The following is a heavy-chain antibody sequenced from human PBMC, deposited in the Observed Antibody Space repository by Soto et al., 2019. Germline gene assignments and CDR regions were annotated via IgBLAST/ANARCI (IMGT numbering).Heavy chain of an antibody. V-gene: IGHV4-39*01. Sequence: QLQLQESGPGLVKPSETLSLTCTVSGGSISSSSYYWGWIRQPPGKGLEWIGSIYYSGSTYYNPSLKSRVTISVDTSKNQFSLKLSSVTAADTAVYYCARRHDYTGWFDPWGQGTLVTVSS. CDR1: GGSISSSSYY. J-gene: IGHJ5*02. D-gene: IGHD4-4*01. CDR3: ARRHDYTGWFDP. CDR2: IYYSGST.